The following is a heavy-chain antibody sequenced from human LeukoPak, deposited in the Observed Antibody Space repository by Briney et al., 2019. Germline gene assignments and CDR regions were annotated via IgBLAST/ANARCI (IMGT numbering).Heavy chain of an antibody. D-gene: IGHD3-22*01. CDR1: GYTFTGYY. CDR2: INPNSGGT. CDR3: ARDLTDYYDSSGYLPDY. Sequence: ASVKVSCKASGYTFTGYYMHRVRQAPGQGLEWMGWINPNSGGTNYAQKFQGRVTMTRDTSISAAYMELSRLRSDDTAVYYCARDLTDYYDSSGYLPDYWGQGTLVTVSS. J-gene: IGHJ4*02. V-gene: IGHV1-2*02.